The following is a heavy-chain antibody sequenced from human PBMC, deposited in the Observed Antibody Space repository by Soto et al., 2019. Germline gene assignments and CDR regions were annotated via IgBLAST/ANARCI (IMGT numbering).Heavy chain of an antibody. CDR1: GFPFSDYY. D-gene: IGHD3-10*01. J-gene: IGHJ4*02. V-gene: IGHV3-11*01. Sequence: QVQLVESGGGLVKPGGSLRLSCAASGFPFSDYYMSWIRQAPGKGLEWVSYISSSGSTIYYGDSVKGRFTISRDNAKNSRCLQMNSLRAEDTGVYYCARDTTPGELSSVSFDYWGQGTLVTVSS. CDR3: ARDTTPGELSSVSFDY. CDR2: ISSSGSTI.